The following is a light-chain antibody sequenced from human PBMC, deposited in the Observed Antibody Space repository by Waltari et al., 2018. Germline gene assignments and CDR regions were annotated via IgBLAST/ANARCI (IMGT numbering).Light chain of an antibody. J-gene: IGKJ1*01. V-gene: IGKV1-39*01. CDR3: QQGHSTPRT. Sequence: DIQMTQSPSSLSASVGDRVTITCRASQSINTYLSWYQQKSEKAPQLLIYAASSLQSGVPSRFSGSGSGTDFTLTITSPQPEDFATYYCQQGHSTPRTFGQGTKVEIK. CDR1: QSINTY. CDR2: AAS.